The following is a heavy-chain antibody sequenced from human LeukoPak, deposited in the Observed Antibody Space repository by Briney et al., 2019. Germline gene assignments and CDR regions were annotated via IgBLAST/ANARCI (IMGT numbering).Heavy chain of an antibody. V-gene: IGHV3-48*04. CDR2: ISSSSSTI. J-gene: IGHJ4*02. CDR1: GFTFSSYS. Sequence: GGSLRLSCAASGFTFSSYSMNWVRQAPGKGLEWVSYISSSSSTIYYADSVKGRFTISRDNAKNSLYLQMNSLRAEDTAVYYCARKNGLDYWGQGTLVTVSS. CDR3: ARKNGLDY.